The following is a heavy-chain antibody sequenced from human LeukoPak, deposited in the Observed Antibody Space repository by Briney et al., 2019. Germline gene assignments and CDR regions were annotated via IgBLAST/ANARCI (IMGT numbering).Heavy chain of an antibody. J-gene: IGHJ4*02. Sequence: ASVKVSCKASGYIFTDYFMHWVRQAPGQGLEWMGWNNPKSGGTNYAPNLQGRVTMTRDTSTSTAYMELSRLRSDDTAVYYCASRDGSVFDYWGQGTLVTVSS. V-gene: IGHV1-2*02. D-gene: IGHD5-24*01. CDR3: ASRDGSVFDY. CDR2: NNPKSGGT. CDR1: GYIFTDYF.